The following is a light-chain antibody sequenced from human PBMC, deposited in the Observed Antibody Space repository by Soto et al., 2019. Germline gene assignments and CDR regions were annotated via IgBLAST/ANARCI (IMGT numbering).Light chain of an antibody. CDR2: EVT. CDR1: STDVGGYNA. V-gene: IGLV2-14*01. Sequence: QSVLSQPASVSGSPGQTITISCTGTSTDVGGYNAVSWYQHHPGKAPKLIIYEVTHRPSGVSDRFSASKSGNTASLTISGLQAEYEADYYCNSFRFSHLHVFGTGTRSPS. CDR3: NSFRFSHLHV. J-gene: IGLJ1*01.